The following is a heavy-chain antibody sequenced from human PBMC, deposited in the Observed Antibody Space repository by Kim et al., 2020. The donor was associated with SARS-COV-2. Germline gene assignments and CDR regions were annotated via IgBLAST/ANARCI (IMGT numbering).Heavy chain of an antibody. D-gene: IGHD5-18*01. CDR1: GGSFSGYY. CDR3: AVKDTAMNN. CDR2: INHSGST. J-gene: IGHJ4*02. V-gene: IGHV4-34*01. Sequence: SETLSLTCAVYGGSFSGYYWSWIRQPPGKGLEWIGEINHSGSTNYNPSLKSRVTISVDTSKNQFSLKLSSVTAADTAVYYCAVKDTAMNNWGQGTLVTVS.